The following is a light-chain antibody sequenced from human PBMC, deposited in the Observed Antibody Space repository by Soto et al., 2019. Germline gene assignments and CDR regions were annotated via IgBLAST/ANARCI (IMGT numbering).Light chain of an antibody. Sequence: QSVLTQPRAVSGSPGQSVTISCTRTSSDVGRYNYVSWYQKNPGKAPKLIIYDVTKRPSGVPDRFSGSKSGNTASLTIPGLQAEDEVDYYCCTDAGTYNVLGTGKKVTVL. CDR2: DVT. V-gene: IGLV2-11*01. CDR3: CTDAGTYNV. CDR1: SSDVGRYNY. J-gene: IGLJ1*01.